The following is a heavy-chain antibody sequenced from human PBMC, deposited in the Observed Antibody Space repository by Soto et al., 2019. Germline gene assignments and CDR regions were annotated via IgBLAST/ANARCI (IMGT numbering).Heavy chain of an antibody. CDR3: AIDLVDIVVVVADTPSGIYYGLDV. CDR1: GFTFSSYA. Sequence: QVQLVESGGGVVQPGRSLRLSCAASGFTFSSYAMHWVRQAPGKGLEWVAVISYDGSNKYYADSVKGRCTISRDNSKNTLALQMNSIRAEAAAVYYFAIDLVDIVVVVADTPSGIYYGLDVWVQGTTVPVSS. CDR2: ISYDGSNK. V-gene: IGHV3-30-3*01. J-gene: IGHJ6*02. D-gene: IGHD2-15*01.